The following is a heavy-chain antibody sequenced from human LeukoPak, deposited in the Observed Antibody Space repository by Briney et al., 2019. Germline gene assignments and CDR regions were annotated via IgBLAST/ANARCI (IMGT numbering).Heavy chain of an antibody. CDR2: INHSGST. D-gene: IGHD3-22*01. V-gene: IGHV4-30-4*08. CDR1: GDSISSGEYY. CDR3: ARRITMIVVVMPEVKYYFDY. J-gene: IGHJ4*02. Sequence: SQTLSLTCIVSGDSISSGEYYWSWIRQPPGKGLEWIGEINHSGSTNYNPSLKSRVTISVDTSKNQFSLKLSSVAAADTAVYYCARRITMIVVVMPEVKYYFDYWGQGTLVTVSS.